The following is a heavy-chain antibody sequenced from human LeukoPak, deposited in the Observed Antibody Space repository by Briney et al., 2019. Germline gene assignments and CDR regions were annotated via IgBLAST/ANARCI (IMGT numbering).Heavy chain of an antibody. CDR1: GYTFTSYY. J-gene: IGHJ4*02. V-gene: IGHV1-46*01. CDR3: ARDRGGYSYGVLSGFFDY. D-gene: IGHD5-18*01. Sequence: ASVKVSCKASGYTFTSYYMHWVRQAPGQGLEWMGIINPSGGSTSYAQKFQGRVTMTRDMSTSTVYMELSSLRSEDTAVYYCARDRGGYSYGVLSGFFDYWGQGTLVTVSS. CDR2: INPSGGST.